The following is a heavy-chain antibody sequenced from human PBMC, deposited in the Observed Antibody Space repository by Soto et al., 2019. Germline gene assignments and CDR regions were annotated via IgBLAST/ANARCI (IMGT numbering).Heavy chain of an antibody. CDR1: GFTLSSYS. J-gene: IGHJ3*02. Sequence: EGSLRHSFAASGFTLSSYSMTWVRQAPWKVLELVAHMTASQETTYCSYSVQGRFTISRYTSRNTLSLKMKRLRAEYTALYYCATCMREYWIYVANPIWGHDTMVT. CDR2: MTASQETT. V-gene: IGHV3-23*01. CDR3: ATCMREYWIYVANPI. D-gene: IGHD2-8*01.